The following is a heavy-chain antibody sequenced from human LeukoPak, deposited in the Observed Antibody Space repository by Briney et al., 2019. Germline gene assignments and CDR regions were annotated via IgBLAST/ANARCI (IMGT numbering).Heavy chain of an antibody. Sequence: ASVKVSCKASGYTFTDYYMHWVRQAPGQGLEWMGWINPNSGGTNYAQKFQGRVTMTTDTSISAAYMEVSRLRSDDTAVYYCARVRIGQQLDKYYYYAMDVWGQGTTVTVSS. CDR2: INPNSGGT. CDR3: ARVRIGQQLDKYYYYAMDV. J-gene: IGHJ6*02. CDR1: GYTFTDYY. D-gene: IGHD6-13*01. V-gene: IGHV1-2*02.